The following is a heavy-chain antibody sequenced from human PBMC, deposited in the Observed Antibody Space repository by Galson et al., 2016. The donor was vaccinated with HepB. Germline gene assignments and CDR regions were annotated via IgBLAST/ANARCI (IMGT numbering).Heavy chain of an antibody. Sequence: SGDSFNRYSISWVRQAPGHGLEWMGGIIPIFGTPDYAQKLQGRVIITVDVSTSTSYMELSSLRFEDTAVYYCATLSYDVVTGYQYFFDHWGQGTLVTVSS. D-gene: IGHD3-9*01. CDR1: GDSFNRYS. V-gene: IGHV1-69*01. CDR3: ATLSYDVVTGYQYFFDH. CDR2: IIPIFGTP. J-gene: IGHJ4*02.